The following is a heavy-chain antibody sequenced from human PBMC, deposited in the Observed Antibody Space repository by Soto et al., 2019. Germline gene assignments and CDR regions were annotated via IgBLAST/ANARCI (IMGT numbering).Heavy chain of an antibody. J-gene: IGHJ4*02. D-gene: IGHD6-19*01. Sequence: EVQLVESGGDLVQPGRSLRLSCAASGFTFNDYTMHWVRQGPGKGLEWVSGISWKTGSIGYADSVKGRFTITRDNAKTALYQQMNRRTAEDTALYYCAKDRPRQYSSAWTFDYWGQGTLVTVSS. CDR3: AKDRPRQYSSAWTFDY. CDR1: GFTFNDYT. CDR2: ISWKTGSI. V-gene: IGHV3-9*01.